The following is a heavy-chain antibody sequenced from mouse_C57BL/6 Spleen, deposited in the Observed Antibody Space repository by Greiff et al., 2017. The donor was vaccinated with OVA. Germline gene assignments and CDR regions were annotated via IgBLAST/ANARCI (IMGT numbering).Heavy chain of an antibody. CDR3: ARKGETAQATGAMDY. D-gene: IGHD3-2*02. Sequence: QVQLQQPGAELVMPGASLQLSCNASVYTFTSYWMHWVKQRPGQGLEWIGEIDPSDSYTNYNQKFKGKSTLTVEKSSSTAYMQLSSLTSEDSAVYYCARKGETAQATGAMDYWGQGTSVTVSS. CDR1: VYTFTSYW. CDR2: IDPSDSYT. V-gene: IGHV1-69*01. J-gene: IGHJ4*01.